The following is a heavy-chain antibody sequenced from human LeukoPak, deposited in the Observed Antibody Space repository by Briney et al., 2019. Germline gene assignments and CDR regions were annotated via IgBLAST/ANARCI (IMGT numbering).Heavy chain of an antibody. CDR1: GFTFSSYA. CDR2: ISNSGGST. Sequence: GGSLRLSCAASGFTFSSYAMSWVRQAPGKGLEWVSAISNSGGSTYYADSVKGRFTISRDNSKNTLYLQMNSLRAEDTAVYYCAKIYDYIWGSYRCTESFAFDIWGQGTMVTVSS. J-gene: IGHJ3*02. CDR3: AKIYDYIWGSYRCTESFAFDI. V-gene: IGHV3-23*01. D-gene: IGHD3-16*02.